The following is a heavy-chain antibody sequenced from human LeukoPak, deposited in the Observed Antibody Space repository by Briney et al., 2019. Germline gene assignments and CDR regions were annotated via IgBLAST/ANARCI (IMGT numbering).Heavy chain of an antibody. CDR1: GFTFSNYW. Sequence: GGSLRLSCVASGFTFSNYWMSWIRQAPGKGLERVANIKQRGSEKYYVDSVKGRFTISRDDAKNSLFLQMNSLRAEDTAVYYCARYYFGNSGYYYFDYWGQGTLVTVSS. CDR3: ARYYFGNSGYYYFDY. J-gene: IGHJ4*02. D-gene: IGHD3-22*01. CDR2: IKQRGSEK. V-gene: IGHV3-7*03.